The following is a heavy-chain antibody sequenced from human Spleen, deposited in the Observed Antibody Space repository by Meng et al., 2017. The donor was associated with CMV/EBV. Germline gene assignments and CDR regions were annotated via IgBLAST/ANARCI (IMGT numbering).Heavy chain of an antibody. V-gene: IGHV3-15*01. D-gene: IGHD3-9*01. CDR2: IKSKTDGGTT. CDR1: FSNAW. Sequence: FSNAWMSWVRQATGKGLEWVGRIKSKTDGGTTDYAAPVKGRFTISRDDSKNTLYLQMNSLKTEDTAVYYCTTETYYDILTGYYWDFDYWGQGTLVTVSS. CDR3: TTETYYDILTGYYWDFDY. J-gene: IGHJ4*02.